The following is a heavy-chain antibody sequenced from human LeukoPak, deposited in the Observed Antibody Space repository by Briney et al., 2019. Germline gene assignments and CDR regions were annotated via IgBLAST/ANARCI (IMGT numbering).Heavy chain of an antibody. CDR2: IIPIFGTA. J-gene: IGHJ6*04. D-gene: IGHD3-10*01. CDR3: ARSPRGNYYGSGSYSATYYYYGMDV. V-gene: IGHV1-69*13. CDR1: GGTFSSYA. Sequence: SVKVSCRASGGTFSSYAISWVRQAPGQGLEWMGGIIPIFGTANYAQKFQGRVTITADESTSTAYMELSSLRSEDTAVYYCARSPRGNYYGSGSYSATYYYYGMDVWGKGTTVTVSS.